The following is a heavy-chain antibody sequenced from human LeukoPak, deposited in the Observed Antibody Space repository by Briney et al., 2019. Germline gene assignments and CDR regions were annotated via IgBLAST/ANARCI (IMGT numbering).Heavy chain of an antibody. CDR1: GYTFTSYG. Sequence: SVKVSCKASGYTFTSYGISWVRQAPGQGLEWMGGIIPIFGTANYAQKFQGRVTITADESTSTAYMELSSLRSEDTAVYYCATSTGIAVAGTIDYWGQGTLVTVSS. V-gene: IGHV1-69*13. D-gene: IGHD6-19*01. CDR3: ATSTGIAVAGTIDY. CDR2: IIPIFGTA. J-gene: IGHJ4*02.